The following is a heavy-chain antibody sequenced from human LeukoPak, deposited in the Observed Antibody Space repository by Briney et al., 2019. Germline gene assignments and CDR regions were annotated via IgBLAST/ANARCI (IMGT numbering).Heavy chain of an antibody. CDR2: IIPIFGAP. V-gene: IGHV1-69*13. CDR3: ARGWLAETTVVTPYNY. CDR1: GGTFSSYA. J-gene: IGHJ4*02. D-gene: IGHD4-23*01. Sequence: SVKVSCKASGGTFSSYAIDWVRQAPGQGLEWMGGIIPIFGAPNYAQKFQGRVTITADESTSTAYMELSSLRSEDTAVYYCARGWLAETTVVTPYNYWGQGTLVTVSS.